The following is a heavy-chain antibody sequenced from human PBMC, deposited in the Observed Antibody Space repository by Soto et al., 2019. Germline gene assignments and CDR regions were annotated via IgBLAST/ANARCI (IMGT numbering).Heavy chain of an antibody. CDR3: ARLSYCSGGSCYPGVDWFDP. Sequence: GASVKVSCKASGGTFSSYAISWVRQAPGQGLEWMGGIIPIFGTANYAQKFQGRVTITADESASTAYMELSSLRSEDTAVYYCARLSYCSGGSCYPGVDWFDPWGQGTLVTVSS. CDR1: GGTFSSYA. V-gene: IGHV1-69*13. D-gene: IGHD2-15*01. J-gene: IGHJ5*02. CDR2: IIPIFGTA.